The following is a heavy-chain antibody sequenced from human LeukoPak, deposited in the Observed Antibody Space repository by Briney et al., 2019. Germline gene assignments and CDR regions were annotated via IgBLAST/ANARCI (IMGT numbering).Heavy chain of an antibody. Sequence: SETLSLTCAVYGGSFSGYYWSWIRQPPGEGLEWSGEINHSGSTNYNPSLKSRVTISVDTSKNQFSLKLSSVTAADTAVYYCARRGSYYDILTGYSYYFDYWGQGTLVTVSS. D-gene: IGHD3-9*01. CDR1: GGSFSGYY. CDR3: ARRGSYYDILTGYSYYFDY. J-gene: IGHJ4*02. V-gene: IGHV4-34*01. CDR2: INHSGST.